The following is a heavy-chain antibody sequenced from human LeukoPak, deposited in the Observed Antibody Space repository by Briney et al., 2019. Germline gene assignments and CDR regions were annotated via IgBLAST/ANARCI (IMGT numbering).Heavy chain of an antibody. J-gene: IGHJ4*02. CDR2: IGTAGDT. CDR3: VRQQTPHGNFEY. CDR1: GFTFSSYA. D-gene: IGHD1-26*01. V-gene: IGHV3-13*01. Sequence: GGSLRLSCATSGFTFSSYAMHWVRQATGKGLEWVSAIGTAGDTYYPGSVKGRFTISRENAKNSLSLQMNSLRAEDTAVYYCVRQQTPHGNFEYWGQGTLVTVSS.